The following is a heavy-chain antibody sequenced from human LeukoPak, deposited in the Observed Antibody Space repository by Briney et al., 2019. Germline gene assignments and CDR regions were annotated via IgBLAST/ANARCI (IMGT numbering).Heavy chain of an antibody. V-gene: IGHV3-23*01. CDR3: AKGSKAGKKETYYYDSSGYYLMDY. CDR1: GFTFSSYG. CDR2: ISGSGGST. D-gene: IGHD3-22*01. J-gene: IGHJ4*02. Sequence: PGRSLRLSCAASGFTFSSYGMHWVRQAPGKGLEWVSAISGSGGSTYYADSVKGRFTISRDNSKNTLYLQMNSLRAEDTAVYYCAKGSKAGKKETYYYDSSGYYLMDYWGQGTPVTVSS.